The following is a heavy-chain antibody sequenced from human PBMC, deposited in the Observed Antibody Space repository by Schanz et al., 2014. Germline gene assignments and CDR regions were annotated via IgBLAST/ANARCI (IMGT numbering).Heavy chain of an antibody. CDR3: ARDRRRYCSTASCLHDNWFDP. D-gene: IGHD2-2*01. J-gene: IGHJ5*02. Sequence: QILLVQSGPEVKEPGASVKVSCEASRYTFNTYGLNWVRQAPGQGLEWMGWISAYTNNTNYAQKVQGRVTMTTDTSTGTAYMELRSLRSDDTAVYYCARDRRRYCSTASCLHDNWFDPWGQGTLVIVSS. CDR1: RYTFNTYG. CDR2: ISAYTNNT. V-gene: IGHV1-18*01.